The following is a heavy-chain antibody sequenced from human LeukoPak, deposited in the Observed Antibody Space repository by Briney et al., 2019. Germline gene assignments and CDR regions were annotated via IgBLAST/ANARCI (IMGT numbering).Heavy chain of an antibody. CDR1: GYTFTGYY. Sequence: ASVKVSCKASGYTFTGYYMHWVRQAPGQGLEWMGWINPNSGGTNYAQKFQGRVTMTRDTSINTAYMELSSLTSGDTAMYHCARKQWLGAPDYWGQGTLVTVSS. D-gene: IGHD6-19*01. CDR3: ARKQWLGAPDY. CDR2: INPNSGGT. V-gene: IGHV1-2*02. J-gene: IGHJ4*02.